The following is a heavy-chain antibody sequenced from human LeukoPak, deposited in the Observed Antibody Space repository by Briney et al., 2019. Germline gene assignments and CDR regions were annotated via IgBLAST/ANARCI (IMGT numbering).Heavy chain of an antibody. J-gene: IGHJ4*02. Sequence: GGSLRLSCAASGFTFSSYGMHWVRQAPGKGLEWVAVIWYDGSNKYYADSVKGRFTISRDNSKNTLYLQMNSLRAEDTAVYYCAKDARYSIAWDFDYWGQGTLVTVSS. CDR2: IWYDGSNK. CDR3: AKDARYSIAWDFDY. CDR1: GFTFSSYG. D-gene: IGHD6-13*01. V-gene: IGHV3-33*06.